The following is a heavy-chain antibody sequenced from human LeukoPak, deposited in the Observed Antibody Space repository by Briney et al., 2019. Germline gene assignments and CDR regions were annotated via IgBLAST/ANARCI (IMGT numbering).Heavy chain of an antibody. V-gene: IGHV4-4*07. D-gene: IGHD6-6*01. CDR1: GGSISSYY. CDR3: ARGTYSSSPFDY. CDR2: IYTSGST. Sequence: SETLSLTCTVSGGSISSYYWSWIRQPAGKGLEWIGRIYTSGSTNYNPSLKGRVTMSVDTSKNQFSLKLSSVTAADTAVYYCARGTYSSSPFDYWGQGTLVTVSS. J-gene: IGHJ4*02.